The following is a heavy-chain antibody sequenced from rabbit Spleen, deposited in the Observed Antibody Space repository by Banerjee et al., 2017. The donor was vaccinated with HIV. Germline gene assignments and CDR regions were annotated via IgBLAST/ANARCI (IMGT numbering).Heavy chain of an antibody. CDR3: ARDAGSSFSTYGMDL. Sequence: EESGGDLVKPGASLTLTCTASGFSFSSGYYMCWVRQAPGKVLEWIGCIYAGSSGTTYYASWTKGRFTISKTSSTTVTLQMTSLTAADTATYFCARDAGSSFSTYGMDLWGPGTLVTVS. J-gene: IGHJ6*01. CDR2: IYAGSSGTT. CDR1: GFSFSSGYY. D-gene: IGHD8-1*01. V-gene: IGHV1S40*01.